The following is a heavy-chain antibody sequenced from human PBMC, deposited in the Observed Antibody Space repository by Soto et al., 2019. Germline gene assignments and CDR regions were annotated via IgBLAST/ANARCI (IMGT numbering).Heavy chain of an antibody. D-gene: IGHD2-15*01. V-gene: IGHV4-4*02. CDR3: AREPCSGGSCGWFDP. Sequence: QVQLQESGPGLVKPAGTLSLICVVASGSISNSNGWSWVRQPPGTGLEWIGKSSHSGSTNYNPSFKSRVTISVDKSKNQFSLKLNSVTAADTAVYYCAREPCSGGSCGWFDPWGQGTLVTVSS. J-gene: IGHJ5*02. CDR1: SGSISNSNG. CDR2: SSHSGST.